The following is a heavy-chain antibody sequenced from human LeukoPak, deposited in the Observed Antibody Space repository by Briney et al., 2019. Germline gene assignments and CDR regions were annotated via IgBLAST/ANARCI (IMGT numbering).Heavy chain of an antibody. J-gene: IGHJ5*02. CDR1: GYTFTSYG. CDR2: ISAYNGNT. V-gene: IGHV1-18*01. Sequence: GASVKVSCKASGYTFTSYGISWVRQAPGQGLEWMGWISAYNGNTNYAQKLQGRVTMTTDTSTSTAYMELRSLRSDDTAVYYCARSRIDAITMVRGVIGPNWFDPWGQGTLVTVSS. CDR3: ARSRIDAITMVRGVIGPNWFDP. D-gene: IGHD3-10*01.